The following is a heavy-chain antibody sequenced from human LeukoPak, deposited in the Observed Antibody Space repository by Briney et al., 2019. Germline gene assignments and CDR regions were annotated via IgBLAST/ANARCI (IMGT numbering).Heavy chain of an antibody. CDR3: ARAGIAVADDAFDI. V-gene: IGHV4-4*02. Sequence: SETLSLTCAVSGGSISSRNWWRWVSQPPGKGLEWIGEIYHSGSTNYNPSLKSRVTISLDKSKNQFSLKLSSVTAADTAVYYCARAGIAVADDAFDIWGQGTMVTVSS. D-gene: IGHD6-19*01. J-gene: IGHJ3*02. CDR2: IYHSGST. CDR1: GGSISSRNW.